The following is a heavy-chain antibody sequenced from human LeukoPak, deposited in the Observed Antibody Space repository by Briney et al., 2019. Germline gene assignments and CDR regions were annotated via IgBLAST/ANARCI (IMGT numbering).Heavy chain of an antibody. D-gene: IGHD3-3*01. CDR3: ARGRGRFLEWLTARDYYYYGMDV. V-gene: IGHV1-8*01. J-gene: IGHJ6*02. CDR2: MNPNSGTT. Sequence: ASVKVSCKASVYTFTSYDINWVRQATGQGLEWMGWMNPNSGTTGYAQKFQGRVTMTRNTSISTAYMELSSLRSEDTAVYYCARGRGRFLEWLTARDYYYYGMDVWGQGTTVTVSS. CDR1: VYTFTSYD.